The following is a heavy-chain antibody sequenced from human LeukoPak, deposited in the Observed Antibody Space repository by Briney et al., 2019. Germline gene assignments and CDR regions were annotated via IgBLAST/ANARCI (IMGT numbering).Heavy chain of an antibody. CDR3: ARLDGTDAHFDF. J-gene: IGHJ4*02. CDR1: GYTFTGYY. D-gene: IGHD5-24*01. CDR2: INPNSGDT. V-gene: IGHV1-2*02. Sequence: ASVKVSCKASGYTFTGYYMHWVRQAPGKGLEWMGWINPNSGDTNYAQKFQGRVTMASDTSITTAYLELNRLRSDDTAVYYCARLDGTDAHFDFWGQGTLVTVSS.